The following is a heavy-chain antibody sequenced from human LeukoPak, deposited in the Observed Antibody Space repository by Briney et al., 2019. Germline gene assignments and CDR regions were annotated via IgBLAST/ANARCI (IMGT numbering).Heavy chain of an antibody. CDR2: ISSSSSTI. V-gene: IGHV3-48*01. CDR1: GFTFSSYS. CDR3: ARDRYYDSSGYYLEAFDI. J-gene: IGHJ3*02. Sequence: GGSLRLSCAASGFTFSSYSMNWVRQAPGKGLEWVSYISSSSSTIYYADSVKGRFTISRDNAKNSLYLQMNSLRAEDTAVYYCARDRYYDSSGYYLEAFDIWGQGTMVTVSS. D-gene: IGHD3-22*01.